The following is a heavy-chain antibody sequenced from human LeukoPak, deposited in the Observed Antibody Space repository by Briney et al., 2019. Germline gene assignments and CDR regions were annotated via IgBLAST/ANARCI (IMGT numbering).Heavy chain of an antibody. J-gene: IGHJ3*02. CDR2: IYTSGST. Sequence: SETLSLTCTVSGGSISSYYWSWIRQPAGKGLEWIGRIYTSGSTNYNPSLKSRVTMSVDTSKNQFSLKLTSVTAADTAVYHCARHGGIIAAAGTRAFDIWGQGTMVTVSS. V-gene: IGHV4-4*07. D-gene: IGHD6-13*01. CDR1: GGSISSYY. CDR3: ARHGGIIAAAGTRAFDI.